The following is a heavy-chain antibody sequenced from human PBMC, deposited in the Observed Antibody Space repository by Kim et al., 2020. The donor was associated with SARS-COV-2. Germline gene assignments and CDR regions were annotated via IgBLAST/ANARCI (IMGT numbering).Heavy chain of an antibody. CDR2: ISGSGGST. J-gene: IGHJ5*02. Sequence: GGSLRLSCAASGFTFSSYAMSWVRQAPGKGLEWVSAISGSGGSTYYADSVKGRFTISRDNSKNTLYLQMNSLRAEDTAVYYCAKTQAASYFITGRVRWFYPWGQGTLVTVSS. V-gene: IGHV3-23*01. CDR3: AKTQAASYFITGRVRWFYP. D-gene: IGHD3-22*01. CDR1: GFTFSSYA.